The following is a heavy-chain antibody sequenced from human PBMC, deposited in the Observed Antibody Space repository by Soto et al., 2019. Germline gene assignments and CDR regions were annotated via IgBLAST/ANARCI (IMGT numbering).Heavy chain of an antibody. CDR2: MNPNSGNT. CDR1: GYTFTSYD. CDR3: ASSDAAAGTLYYYYGMDV. V-gene: IGHV1-8*01. J-gene: IGHJ6*02. Sequence: ASVKVSCKASGYTFTSYDINWVRQATGQGLEWMGWMNPNSGNTGHAQKFQGRVTMTRNTSISTAYMELSSLRSEDTAVYYCASSDAAAGTLYYYYGMDVWGQGTTVTVSS. D-gene: IGHD6-13*01.